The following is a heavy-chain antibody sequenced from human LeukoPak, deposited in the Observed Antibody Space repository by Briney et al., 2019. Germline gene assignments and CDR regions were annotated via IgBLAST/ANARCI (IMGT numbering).Heavy chain of an antibody. CDR1: GGSISGYY. CDR2: IYYSGST. Sequence: SETLSLTCTVSGGSISGYYWSWIRQTPGKGLEWIGYIYYSGSTDYNPSLKSRVTISVDTSKNQFSLKLTSVTAADTAVYYCARFSSSTWGFDFWGQGTLVTVSP. V-gene: IGHV4-59*08. D-gene: IGHD6-13*01. CDR3: ARFSSSTWGFDF. J-gene: IGHJ4*02.